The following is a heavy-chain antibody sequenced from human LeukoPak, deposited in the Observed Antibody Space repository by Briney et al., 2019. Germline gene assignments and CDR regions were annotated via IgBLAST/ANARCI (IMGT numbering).Heavy chain of an antibody. J-gene: IGHJ4*02. CDR1: GFTFSNYA. D-gene: IGHD3-10*01. V-gene: IGHV3-23*01. CDR2: ISGSGGST. CDR3: AKDLYYYGSGSPLDY. Sequence: VQPGGSLRLSCAASGFTFSNYAMSWVRQAPGKGLEWVSTISGSGGSTYYADSVKGRFTISRDNSKNTLYLQMNSLRAEDTAVYYCAKDLYYYGSGSPLDYWGQGTLVTVSS.